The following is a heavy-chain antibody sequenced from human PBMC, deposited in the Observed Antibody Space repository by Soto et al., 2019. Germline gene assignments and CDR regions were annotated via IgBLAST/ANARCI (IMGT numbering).Heavy chain of an antibody. D-gene: IGHD6-19*01. V-gene: IGHV3-11*01. Sequence: VSCADSGFNFRDYYMTWIRQAPGKGLEWVSYINTLSSAIYYADSVKGRFTISRDNAKNSLYLQMNSLRAEDTAVYYCARRLQWQLRPLDSWGRGTLVTVSS. CDR2: INTLSSAI. CDR3: ARRLQWQLRPLDS. CDR1: GFNFRDYY. J-gene: IGHJ4*02.